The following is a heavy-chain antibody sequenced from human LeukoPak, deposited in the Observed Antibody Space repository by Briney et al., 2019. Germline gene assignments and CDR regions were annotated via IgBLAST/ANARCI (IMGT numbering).Heavy chain of an antibody. D-gene: IGHD2-2*02. V-gene: IGHV3-23*01. J-gene: IGHJ4*02. CDR2: IPGSADTT. CDR1: GFTFISYA. Sequence: GGSLRLSCAASGFTFISYAMSWVRQAPGKGLDWVSSIPGSADTTYYADSVKGRFTISRDNSKNTVYLQMNSLRAEDTAVYYCAKSGLATAIVDFDYWGQGTLVTVSS. CDR3: AKSGLATAIVDFDY.